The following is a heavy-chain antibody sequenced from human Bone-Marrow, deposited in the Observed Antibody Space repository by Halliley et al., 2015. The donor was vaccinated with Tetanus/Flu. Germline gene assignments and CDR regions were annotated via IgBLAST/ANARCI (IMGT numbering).Heavy chain of an antibody. CDR1: GGSINKYY. CDR3: ARVSLGYCSSGSCYSPYFDY. V-gene: IGHV4-59*01. J-gene: IGHJ4*02. D-gene: IGHD2-2*02. Sequence: TLSLTCTVSGGSINKYYWSWIRQPPGKGLEWIGYIYYSGATNNNPSLKSRVTISVDTSKNQFSLKLSSVTAADTAVYYCARVSLGYCSSGSCYSPYFDYWGQGTLVTVSS. CDR2: IYYSGAT.